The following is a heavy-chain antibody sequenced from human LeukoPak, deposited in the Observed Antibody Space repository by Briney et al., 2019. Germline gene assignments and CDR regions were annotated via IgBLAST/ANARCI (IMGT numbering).Heavy chain of an antibody. D-gene: IGHD3-10*01. CDR1: GFTFSSYA. CDR2: ISYDGSNK. Sequence: GGSLRLSCAASGFTFSSYAMHWVRQAPGKGLEWVAVISYDGSNKYYADSVKGRFTISRDNSKNTLYLQMNSLRAEDTAVYYCARDHYYGSGSYPDYWGQGTLVTVSS. V-gene: IGHV3-30-3*01. CDR3: ARDHYYGSGSYPDY. J-gene: IGHJ4*02.